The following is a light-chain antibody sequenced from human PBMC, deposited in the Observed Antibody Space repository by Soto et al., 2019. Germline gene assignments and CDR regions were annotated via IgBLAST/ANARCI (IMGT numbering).Light chain of an antibody. V-gene: IGKV1-9*01. CDR3: QQLNSYPQT. J-gene: IGKJ1*01. CDR1: RGISSY. Sequence: IQLTQSPSSLSASVGDRVTITCQASRGISSYLAWYQQKPGKPPKLLVYSASTLQSGVPSRFSGSGSGPDFTLTISSLQPEDSATYFCQQLNSYPQTFGQGTKVDIK. CDR2: SAS.